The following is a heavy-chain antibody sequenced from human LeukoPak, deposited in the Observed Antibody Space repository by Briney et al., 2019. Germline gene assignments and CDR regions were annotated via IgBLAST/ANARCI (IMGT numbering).Heavy chain of an antibody. CDR1: GGSISSSSYY. CDR2: IYYRGST. D-gene: IGHD4-17*01. V-gene: IGHV4-39*01. Sequence: PSETLSLTCTVSGGSISSSSYYWGWIRQPPGKGLEWIGSIYYRGSTYYNPSLKSRVTISVDTSKNQFSLKLSSVTAADTAVYYCARLGTTVTTDYWGQGTLVTVS. CDR3: ARLGTTVTTDY. J-gene: IGHJ4*02.